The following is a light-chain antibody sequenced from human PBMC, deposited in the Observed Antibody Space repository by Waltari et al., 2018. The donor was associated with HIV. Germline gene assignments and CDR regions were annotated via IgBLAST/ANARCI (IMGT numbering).Light chain of an antibody. CDR2: RDT. CDR1: VLSRRY. CDR3: QSADNSGPHVV. Sequence: SYELTQPPSVSVSPGQTAGLTCSGGVLSRRYTYWYRQKQGQAPVMVIYRDTERPSGIPGRFSGSKSGTTVTLTIGGVQAEDEADYYCQSADNSGPHVVFGGGTTLTVL. V-gene: IGLV3-25*03. J-gene: IGLJ2*01.